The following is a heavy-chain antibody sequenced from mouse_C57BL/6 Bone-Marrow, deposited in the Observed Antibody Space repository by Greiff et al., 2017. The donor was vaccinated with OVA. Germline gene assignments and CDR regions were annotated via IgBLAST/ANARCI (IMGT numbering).Heavy chain of an antibody. J-gene: IGHJ4*01. CDR2: IYPRSGNT. Sequence: VQLQQSGAELARPGASVKLSCKASGYTFTSYGISWVKQRTGQGLEWIGEIYPRSGNTYYNEKFKGKATLTADKSSSTAYMELRSLTSEDSAVYFCARNPILSAYYAMDYWGQGTSVTVSS. V-gene: IGHV1-81*01. CDR3: ARNPILSAYYAMDY. CDR1: GYTFTSYG.